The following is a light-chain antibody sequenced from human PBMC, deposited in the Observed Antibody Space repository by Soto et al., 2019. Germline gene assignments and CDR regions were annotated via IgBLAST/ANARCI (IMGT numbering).Light chain of an antibody. V-gene: IGKV3-11*01. Sequence: EIVLTQSPATLSLSPGERATLSCRASQSVNIYLAWYQQKPGQAPRLLIYDTSNRATGIPARFSGSGSGTDFNLPISSLEPEDFAVYYCQQRSNWPPNTFGGGTKVEIK. CDR1: QSVNIY. J-gene: IGKJ4*01. CDR2: DTS. CDR3: QQRSNWPPNT.